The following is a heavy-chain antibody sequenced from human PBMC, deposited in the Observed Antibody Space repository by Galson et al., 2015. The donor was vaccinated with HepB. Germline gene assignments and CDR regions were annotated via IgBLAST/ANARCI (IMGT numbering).Heavy chain of an antibody. Sequence: SLRLSCAASGFTFSSYAMSWVRQAPGKGLEWVSAISGSGGSTYCADSVKGRFTISRDNSKNTLYLQMNSLRAEDTAVYYCATHGSSGYPRGRDYFDYWGQGTLVTVSS. CDR3: ATHGSSGYPRGRDYFDY. CDR2: ISGSGGST. D-gene: IGHD3-22*01. CDR1: GFTFSSYA. V-gene: IGHV3-23*01. J-gene: IGHJ4*02.